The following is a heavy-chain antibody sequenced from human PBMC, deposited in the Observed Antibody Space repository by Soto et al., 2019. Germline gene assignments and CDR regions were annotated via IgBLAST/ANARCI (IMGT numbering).Heavy chain of an antibody. V-gene: IGHV4-31*03. CDR3: ATSLGVSSLDY. CDR1: GDSISSNNYY. Sequence: LSLTCTVSGDSISSNNYYWSWIRQHPGKGLEWIGYIYYSGSTYYNPSLKSRVTISVDTSKNQFSLKLSSVTAADTAVYYCATSLGVSSLDYWGQGTLVTVSS. D-gene: IGHD3-16*01. J-gene: IGHJ4*02. CDR2: IYYSGST.